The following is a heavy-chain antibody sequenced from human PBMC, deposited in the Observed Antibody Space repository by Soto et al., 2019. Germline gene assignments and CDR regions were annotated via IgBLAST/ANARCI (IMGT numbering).Heavy chain of an antibody. CDR1: GYTFTSYA. Sequence: QVQLVQSGAEVKKPGASVKVSCKASGYTFTSYAMYWVRQAPGQRLEWMGGINAGNGNTKYSQKLQGRVTITRDTSASTAYMELSSLRSEDTAVYYCARDMGFGLSDYWGQGTLVTVSS. D-gene: IGHD3-10*01. J-gene: IGHJ4*02. CDR3: ARDMGFGLSDY. V-gene: IGHV1-3*01. CDR2: INAGNGNT.